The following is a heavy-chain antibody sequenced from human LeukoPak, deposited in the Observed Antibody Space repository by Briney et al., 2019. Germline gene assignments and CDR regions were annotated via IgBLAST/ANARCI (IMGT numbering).Heavy chain of an antibody. J-gene: IGHJ4*02. V-gene: IGHV3-30*04. CDR2: ISYDGSNK. D-gene: IGHD3-9*01. CDR3: ASGGPAGYYSTPFDY. Sequence: PGRSLRLSCAASGFTFSSYAMHWVRQAPGKGLEWVAVISYDGSNKYYADSVKGRFTISRDNSKNTLYLQMNSLRAEDAAVYYCASGGPAGYYSTPFDYWGQGTLVTVSS. CDR1: GFTFSSYA.